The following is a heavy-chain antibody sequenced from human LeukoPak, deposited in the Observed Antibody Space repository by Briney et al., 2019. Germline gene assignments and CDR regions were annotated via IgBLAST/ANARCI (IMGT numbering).Heavy chain of an antibody. Sequence: GGSLRLSCAASGFTFSSYGMHWVRQAPGKGLEWVAVIWYDGSNKYYADSVKGRFTISRDNSKNTLYLQMGSLRAEDMAVYYCARDLRGYSYGYSHWGQGTLVTVSS. D-gene: IGHD5-18*01. J-gene: IGHJ4*02. V-gene: IGHV3-33*01. CDR2: IWYDGSNK. CDR1: GFTFSSYG. CDR3: ARDLRGYSYGYSH.